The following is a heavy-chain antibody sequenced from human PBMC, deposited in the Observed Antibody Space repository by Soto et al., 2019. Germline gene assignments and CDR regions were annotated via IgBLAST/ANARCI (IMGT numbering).Heavy chain of an antibody. D-gene: IGHD3-22*01. V-gene: IGHV3-66*01. Sequence: EVQLVESGGGLVQPGGSLRLSCAASGFTVSSNYMSWVRQAPGKGLEWVSVIYSGGSTYYADSVKGRFTISRGNSKNTLYLQMNSLRAEDTAVYYCARMGDSSGYSGWFDPWGQGTLVTVSS. CDR3: ARMGDSSGYSGWFDP. J-gene: IGHJ5*02. CDR1: GFTVSSNY. CDR2: IYSGGST.